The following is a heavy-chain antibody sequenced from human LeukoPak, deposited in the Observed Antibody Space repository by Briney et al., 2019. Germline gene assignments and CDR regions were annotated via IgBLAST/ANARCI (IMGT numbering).Heavy chain of an antibody. J-gene: IGHJ6*03. CDR3: ASFYCSGGSCYQYFSYYYMDV. D-gene: IGHD2-15*01. Sequence: PSQTLSLTCAVSGGSISSGGYSWSWIRQPPGKGLEWIGYIYHSGSTYYNPSLQSRVTISVDTSKNQFSLKLNSVTAADTAVYYCASFYCSGGSCYQYFSYYYMDVWGKGTTVTISS. CDR1: GGSISSGGYS. CDR2: IYHSGST. V-gene: IGHV4-30-2*03.